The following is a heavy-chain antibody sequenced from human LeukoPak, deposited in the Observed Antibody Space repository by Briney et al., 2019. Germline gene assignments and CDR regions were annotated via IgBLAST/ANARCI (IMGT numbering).Heavy chain of an antibody. CDR3: AKSGYGRPYYYYYMDV. V-gene: IGHV3-23*01. CDR1: GFTFSSYA. Sequence: GGSLRLSCAASGFTFSSYAMSWVPQAPGKGLEWVSAISGSGGSTYYADSVKGRFTISRDNSKNTLYLQMNSLRAEDTAVYYCAKSGYGRPYYYYYMDVWGKGTTVTVSS. CDR2: ISGSGGST. J-gene: IGHJ6*03. D-gene: IGHD5-12*01.